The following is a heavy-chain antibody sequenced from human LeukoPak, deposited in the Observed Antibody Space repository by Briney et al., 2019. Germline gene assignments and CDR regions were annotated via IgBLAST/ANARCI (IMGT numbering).Heavy chain of an antibody. V-gene: IGHV3-7*01. J-gene: IGHJ4*02. Sequence: GGSLRLSCAASGFTFSTYWMTWVRQAPGKGLEWVANMNEDGNEKKYVDSVKGRFTISRDNAKNSLYLQMNSLRAEDTAVYYCARDSTRRFDYWGQGTLVTVSS. CDR1: GFTFSTYW. CDR3: ARDSTRRFDY. CDR2: MNEDGNEK.